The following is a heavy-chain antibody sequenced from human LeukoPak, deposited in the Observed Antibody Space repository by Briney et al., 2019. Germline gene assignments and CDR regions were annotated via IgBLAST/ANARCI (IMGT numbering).Heavy chain of an antibody. V-gene: IGHV4-59*12. CDR2: IYYSGST. J-gene: IGHJ4*02. CDR1: GXSISSYY. Sequence: SETLSLTFTVSGXSISSYYWSWIRQPPGKGLEWIGYIYYSGSTKYNPSLKSRVTISVDTSKKQFSLKLSSVTAADTAVYYCARDAGDDYNLVFGYWGRGTQVTVSS. CDR3: ARDAGDDYNLVFGY. D-gene: IGHD5-24*01.